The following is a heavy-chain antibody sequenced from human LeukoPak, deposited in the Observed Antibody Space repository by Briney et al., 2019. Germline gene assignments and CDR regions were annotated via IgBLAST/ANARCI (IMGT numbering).Heavy chain of an antibody. CDR2: INHSGST. CDR1: GGSFSGYY. D-gene: IGHD3-10*01. V-gene: IGHV4-34*01. CDR3: ARVKRITMVRGVINGMDV. Sequence: SETLSLTCAVYGGSFSGYYWSWIRQPPGKGLERIGEINHSGSTNYNPSLKSRVTISVDTSKNQFSLKLSSVTAADTAVYYCARVKRITMVRGVINGMDVWGQGTTVTVSS. J-gene: IGHJ6*02.